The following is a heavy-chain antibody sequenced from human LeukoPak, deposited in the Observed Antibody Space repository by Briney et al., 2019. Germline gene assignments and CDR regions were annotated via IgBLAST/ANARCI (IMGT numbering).Heavy chain of an antibody. D-gene: IGHD5-18*01. J-gene: IGHJ4*02. Sequence: PSETLSLTCAVYGGSFSGYYWSWIRQPPGKGLEWIGYIYYSGSTNYNPSLKSRVTISVDTSKNQFSLKLSSVTAADTAVYYCARDQASYGQFDYWGQGTLVTVSS. V-gene: IGHV4-59*01. CDR2: IYYSGST. CDR3: ARDQASYGQFDY. CDR1: GGSFSGYY.